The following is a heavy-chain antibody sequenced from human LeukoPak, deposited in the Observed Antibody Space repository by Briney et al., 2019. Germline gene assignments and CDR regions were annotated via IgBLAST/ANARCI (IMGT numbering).Heavy chain of an antibody. CDR1: GFTFSSYSSYW. D-gene: IGHD6-19*01. Sequence: GGSLRLSCAASGFTFSSYSSYWMSWVRQAPGKGLEWVANIKEDGSEKYYVDSVKGRFTISRDNAKNSVHLQMNSLRAEDTAVYYCARGGGSGWPFDYRGQGTLVTVSS. J-gene: IGHJ4*02. CDR3: ARGGGSGWPFDY. V-gene: IGHV3-7*01. CDR2: IKEDGSEK.